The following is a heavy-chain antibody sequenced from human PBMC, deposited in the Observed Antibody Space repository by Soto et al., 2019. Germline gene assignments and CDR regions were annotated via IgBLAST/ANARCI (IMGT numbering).Heavy chain of an antibody. CDR2: VYHTGDT. J-gene: IGHJ5*02. D-gene: IGHD2-21*02. CDR3: AREIVTAGGNNYFDP. Sequence: SETLSLTCGVSGGTVASSHWWSWVRQSPSRGLEWIGNVYHTGDTNFNPSLQSRVTFSVDKSNNQFSLRLTSLTAADTAVYFCAREIVTAGGNNYFDPWGPGTLVTVS. CDR1: GGTVASSHW. V-gene: IGHV4-4*02.